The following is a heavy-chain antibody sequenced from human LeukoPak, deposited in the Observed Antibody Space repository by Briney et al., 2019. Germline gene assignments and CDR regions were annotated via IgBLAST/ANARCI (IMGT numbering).Heavy chain of an antibody. CDR1: GGSIGSYY. J-gene: IGHJ4*02. Sequence: SETLSLTCTVSGGSIGSYYWSWIRQPPGKGLEWIGYIYYSGSTNYNPSLKSRVTISVDTSKNQFSLKLSSVTAADTAVYYCARGGSGSEMSFDYWGQGTLVTVSS. CDR3: ARGGSGSEMSFDY. CDR2: IYYSGST. V-gene: IGHV4-59*08. D-gene: IGHD6-19*01.